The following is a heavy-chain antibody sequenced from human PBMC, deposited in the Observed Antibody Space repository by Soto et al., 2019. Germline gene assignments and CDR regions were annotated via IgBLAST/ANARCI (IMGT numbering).Heavy chain of an antibody. CDR2: ISGSGGST. D-gene: IGHD3-9*01. CDR3: AKTPIAYILTGYEGYVAL. V-gene: IGHV3-23*01. J-gene: IGHJ2*01. CDR1: GFTFSSYA. Sequence: EVQLLESGGGLVQPGGSLRLSCAASGFTFSSYAMSWVRQAPGKGLEWVSAISGSGGSTDYADSVKGRFTISRGNSKNTLYLQRNSLRAEGTAVYYCAKTPIAYILTGYEGYVALWGRGNLVTVSS.